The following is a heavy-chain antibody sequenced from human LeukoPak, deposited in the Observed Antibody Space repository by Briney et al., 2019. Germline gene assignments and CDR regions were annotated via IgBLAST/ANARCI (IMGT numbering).Heavy chain of an antibody. CDR1: GYTFTGYY. CDR3: ARTPTLTVLGYYYYYMDV. D-gene: IGHD4-17*01. V-gene: IGHV1-2*02. Sequence: ASVKVSCKASGYTFTGYYMHWVRQAPGQGLEWMGWINPNSGGTNYAQKFQGRVIMTRDTPISTAYMELSRLRSDDTAVYYCARTPTLTVLGYYYYYMDVWGKGTTVTVSS. CDR2: INPNSGGT. J-gene: IGHJ6*03.